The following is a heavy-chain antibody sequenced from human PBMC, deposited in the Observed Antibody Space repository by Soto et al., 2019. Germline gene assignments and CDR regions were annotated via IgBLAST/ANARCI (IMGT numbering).Heavy chain of an antibody. Sequence: PSETLSLTCTVSGGSISSYFWSWIRQPPGKGLEWIGYIYYSGSTNYNPSLKSRVTISVDTSKNQFSLKLSSVTAADTAVYYCARSGTAMVLVDYWGQGTLVTVYS. CDR3: ARSGTAMVLVDY. V-gene: IGHV4-59*01. CDR2: IYYSGST. J-gene: IGHJ4*02. CDR1: GGSISSYF. D-gene: IGHD5-18*01.